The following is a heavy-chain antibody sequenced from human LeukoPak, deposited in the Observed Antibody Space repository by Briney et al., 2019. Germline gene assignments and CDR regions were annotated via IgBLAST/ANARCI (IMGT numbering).Heavy chain of an antibody. D-gene: IGHD3-22*01. CDR2: IWYDGSNK. V-gene: IGHV3-33*01. CDR3: ARDTYDSSGADAFDI. Sequence: GGSLRLSCAASGFTFSSYGMHWVRQAPGKGLEWVAVIWYDGSNKYYADSVKGRFTISRDNSKNSLYLQMNSLRAEDTAVYYCARDTYDSSGADAFDIWGQGTMVTVSS. J-gene: IGHJ3*02. CDR1: GFTFSSYG.